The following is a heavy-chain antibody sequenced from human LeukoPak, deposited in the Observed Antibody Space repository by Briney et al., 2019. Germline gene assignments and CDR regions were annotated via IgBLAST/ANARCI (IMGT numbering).Heavy chain of an antibody. Sequence: SETLSLTCTVSGDSITRGSYYWSWIRQPAGKGLEWIGRISTSGRTYYNPSLKSRVTISVDTSKNQFSLRLSSVTAADTAVYYCARDLGGTYSSGNWFDPWGQGTLVTVSS. CDR1: GDSITRGSYY. V-gene: IGHV4-61*02. D-gene: IGHD1-26*01. CDR2: ISTSGRT. CDR3: ARDLGGTYSSGNWFDP. J-gene: IGHJ5*02.